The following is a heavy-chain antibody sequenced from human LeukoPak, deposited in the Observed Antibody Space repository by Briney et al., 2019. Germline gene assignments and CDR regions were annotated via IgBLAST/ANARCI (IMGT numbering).Heavy chain of an antibody. CDR3: AKRSGTLVRGATFDY. J-gene: IGHJ4*02. CDR1: GFIFSRYA. V-gene: IGHV3-23*01. CDR2: ISGSGDIT. D-gene: IGHD3-10*01. Sequence: GGSLRLSCAASGFIFSRYAMTWVRQAPGKGLEWVSIISGSGDITYYAGSVKGRFTISRDNSKNTLYLQMNSLRAQDTAVYYCAKRSGTLVRGATFDYWGQGTLVTVSP.